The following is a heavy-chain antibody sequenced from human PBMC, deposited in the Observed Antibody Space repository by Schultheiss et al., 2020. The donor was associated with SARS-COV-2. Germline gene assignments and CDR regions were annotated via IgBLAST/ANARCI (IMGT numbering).Heavy chain of an antibody. J-gene: IGHJ4*02. D-gene: IGHD4-17*01. CDR1: GFTFDDYG. CDR3: ARGSTTAKALVY. CDR2: INWNGGST. V-gene: IGHV3-20*04. Sequence: GESLKISCAASGFTFDDYGMSWVRQAPGKGLEWVSGINWNGGSTGYADSVKGRFTISRDNAKNSLYLQMNSLRAEDTALYYCARGSTTAKALVYWGQGTLVTVSS.